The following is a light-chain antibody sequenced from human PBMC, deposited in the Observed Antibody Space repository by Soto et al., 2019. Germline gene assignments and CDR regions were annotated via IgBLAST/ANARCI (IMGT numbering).Light chain of an antibody. CDR2: DVR. CDR1: SRDVGGYNY. CDR3: SSYTTIRTSV. Sequence: QSALTQPASVSGSPGQSITISCTGTSRDVGGYNYVSWYQQHPGKAPKLMIYDVRNRPSGVSNRFSGSKSVNTASLTISGLQAEDEADYYRSSYTTIRTSVFGTATKVTVL. V-gene: IGLV2-14*01. J-gene: IGLJ1*01.